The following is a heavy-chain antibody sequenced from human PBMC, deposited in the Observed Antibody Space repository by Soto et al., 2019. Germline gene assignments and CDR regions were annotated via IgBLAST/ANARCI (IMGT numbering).Heavy chain of an antibody. CDR2: IYYSGTT. V-gene: IGHV4-31*03. Sequence: QVQLQESGPGLVKPSQTLSLTCTVSGGSISSGGYYWNWIRQHPGKGLEWIGYIYYSGTTYYNPSLKSRVTISVDTSKNQFSLKLSSVTAADTAVYYCAASCVGCGGFNYYGMDVWGQETTVTVSS. CDR3: AASCVGCGGFNYYGMDV. J-gene: IGHJ6*02. D-gene: IGHD2-21*01. CDR1: GGSISSGGYY.